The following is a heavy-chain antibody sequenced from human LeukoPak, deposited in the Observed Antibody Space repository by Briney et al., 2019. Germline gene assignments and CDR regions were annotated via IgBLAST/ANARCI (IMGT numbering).Heavy chain of an antibody. CDR2: INPSGGRT. D-gene: IGHD2-2*01. V-gene: IGHV1-46*01. CDR1: GYTFTSYY. Sequence: ASVKVSCKASGYTFTSYYMHWVRQAPGQGVEWMGIINPSGGRTSYARRFQGRVTMTRDMSTSTVYMELSSLRSEATAVYYCARGPDIVVVPAAGSSGSLPRGYYYYYYMDVWGKGTTVTVSS. CDR3: ARGPDIVVVPAAGSSGSLPRGYYYYYYMDV. J-gene: IGHJ6*03.